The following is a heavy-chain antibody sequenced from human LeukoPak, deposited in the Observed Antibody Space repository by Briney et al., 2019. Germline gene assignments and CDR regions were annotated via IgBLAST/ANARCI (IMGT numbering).Heavy chain of an antibody. Sequence: GSLTLSCAVSGFTLSNYEMHWVRQAHGKGLEWVSYISSSGSDIYYAGSVKGRFTISRDNSKNSLYLHMNSLRAEDTAVYYCARDYGGSSPFDYWGQGTLVTVSS. J-gene: IGHJ4*02. CDR1: GFTLSNYE. CDR2: ISSSGSDI. D-gene: IGHD4-23*01. V-gene: IGHV3-48*03. CDR3: ARDYGGSSPFDY.